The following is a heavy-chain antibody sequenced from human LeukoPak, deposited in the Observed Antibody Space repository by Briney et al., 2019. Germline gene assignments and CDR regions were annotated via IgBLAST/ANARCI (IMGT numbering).Heavy chain of an antibody. D-gene: IGHD6-19*01. V-gene: IGHV3-66*01. CDR1: GFTVSSNY. CDR2: IYSGGST. J-gene: IGHJ4*02. CDR3: ARVAGYSSGCLDY. Sequence: GGSLRLSCAASGFTVSSNYMSWVRQAPGKGLEWVSVIYSGGSTYYANSVKDRFTISRDNSKNTLYLQMGSLRVEDMAMYYCARVAGYSSGCLDYWGQGSLVTVSS.